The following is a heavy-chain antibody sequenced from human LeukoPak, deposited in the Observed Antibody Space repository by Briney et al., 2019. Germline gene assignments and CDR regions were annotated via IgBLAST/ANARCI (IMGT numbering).Heavy chain of an antibody. Sequence: VASVKVSCKASGFTFTSSSVQWVRQARGQRLEWIGWIVVGSSHTNYAQKFQERVTITRDMSTTTAYMELSSLRSEDTAVYYCAATLTVTTGSTYYGMDVWGQGTTVTVSS. J-gene: IGHJ6*02. D-gene: IGHD4-17*01. CDR2: IVVGSSHT. V-gene: IGHV1-58*01. CDR3: AATLTVTTGSTYYGMDV. CDR1: GFTFTSSS.